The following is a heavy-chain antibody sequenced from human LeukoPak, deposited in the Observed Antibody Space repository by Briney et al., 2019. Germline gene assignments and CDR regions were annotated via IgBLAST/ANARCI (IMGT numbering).Heavy chain of an antibody. CDR1: GFTFSSYS. J-gene: IGHJ6*02. CDR3: ARDKLGGWYGLYYYYGMDV. D-gene: IGHD6-19*01. CDR2: ISSSSSYI. Sequence: GGSLRLSCAASGFTFSSYSMNWVRPAPGKGLEWVSSISSSSSYIYYADSVKGRFTISRDNAKNSLYLQMNSLRAADTAVYYCARDKLGGWYGLYYYYGMDVWGQGTTVTVSS. V-gene: IGHV3-21*01.